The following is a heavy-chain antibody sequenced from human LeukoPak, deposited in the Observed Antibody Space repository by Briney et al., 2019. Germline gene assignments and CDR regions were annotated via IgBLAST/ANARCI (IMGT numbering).Heavy chain of an antibody. J-gene: IGHJ4*02. Sequence: GGSLRLSCAASGFTFSSYAMSWVRQAPGKGLEWVSGISASGGATYYADSVKGRFTISRDNSKNTLYPQMNSLRAEDTAVYYCAKKVVPGYFFDYWGQGTLVTVSS. V-gene: IGHV3-23*01. D-gene: IGHD2-21*02. CDR3: AKKVVPGYFFDY. CDR2: ISASGGAT. CDR1: GFTFSSYA.